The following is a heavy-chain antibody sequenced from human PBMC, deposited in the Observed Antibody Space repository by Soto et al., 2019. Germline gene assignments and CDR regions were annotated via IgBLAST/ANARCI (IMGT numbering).Heavy chain of an antibody. CDR3: ARDLATGGGSAGFEY. J-gene: IGHJ4*01. V-gene: IGHV1-2*02. CDR1: GYTFSGYY. CDR2: INANSGGT. D-gene: IGHD2-15*01. Sequence: VKVPCNASGYTFSGYYIDWVRHAPGQGLEWMGWINANSGGTKYPQKFQGRVTMKRDTSIRTVYMSLTGLKSDHTAVYFCARDLATGGGSAGFEYWLHGPLVT.